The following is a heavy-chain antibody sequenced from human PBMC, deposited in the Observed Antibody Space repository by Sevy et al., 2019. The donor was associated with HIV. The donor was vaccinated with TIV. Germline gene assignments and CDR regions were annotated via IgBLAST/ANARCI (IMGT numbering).Heavy chain of an antibody. D-gene: IGHD4-17*01. V-gene: IGHV3-33*01. CDR1: GFTFSSYG. CDR3: ARDPTTVTTGYFDY. CDR2: IWYDGITK. J-gene: IGHJ4*02. Sequence: GGSLRLSCAASGFTFSSYGMHWVRQAPGKGLEWVAVIWYDGITKYYADSVKGRFAISRDNSKNTLYLQMNSLTAEDTAVYYCARDPTTVTTGYFDYWGQGTLVTVS.